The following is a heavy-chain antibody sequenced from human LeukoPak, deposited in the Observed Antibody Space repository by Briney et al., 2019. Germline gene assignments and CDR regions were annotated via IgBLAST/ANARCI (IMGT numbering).Heavy chain of an antibody. D-gene: IGHD3-3*01. Sequence: GGSLRLSCAASGFTFSGYSINWVRQAPGKGLEWVSSISSSSTYIYYADSVKGRFTISRDNAKKSLYLQMNSLRAEDTAVYYCARPHPRTVFGVFSYYYGMDVWGQGTTATVSS. CDR1: GFTFSGYS. J-gene: IGHJ6*02. CDR3: ARPHPRTVFGVFSYYYGMDV. V-gene: IGHV3-21*01. CDR2: ISSSSTYI.